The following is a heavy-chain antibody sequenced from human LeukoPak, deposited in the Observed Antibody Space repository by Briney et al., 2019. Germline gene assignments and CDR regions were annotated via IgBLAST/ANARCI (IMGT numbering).Heavy chain of an antibody. CDR1: GGTFSSYA. CDR3: ARGGITIFGVVSRFTYFDY. D-gene: IGHD3-3*01. Sequence: SVKVSCKASGGTFSSYAISRVRQAPGQGLEWMGGIIPIFGTANYAQKFQGRVTITTDESTSTAYMELSSLRSEDTAVYYCARGGITIFGVVSRFTYFDYWGQGTLVTVSS. V-gene: IGHV1-69*05. J-gene: IGHJ4*02. CDR2: IIPIFGTA.